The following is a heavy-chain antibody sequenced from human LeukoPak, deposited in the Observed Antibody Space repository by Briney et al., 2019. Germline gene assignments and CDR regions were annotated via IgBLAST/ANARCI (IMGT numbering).Heavy chain of an antibody. D-gene: IGHD2-15*01. Sequence: ASETLSLTCTVYGPSISSYYWSSVRQPAGKGLEWIGYNYYSGRTNYNPSLMSRATTSVETSNNKLSLKLSSLTAADTAVYYCAKGPEGHFSGGSCYYYGMDVWGKGTTVTVSS. CDR1: GPSISSYY. CDR3: AKGPEGHFSGGSCYYYGMDV. J-gene: IGHJ6*04. V-gene: IGHV4-59*01. CDR2: NYYSGRT.